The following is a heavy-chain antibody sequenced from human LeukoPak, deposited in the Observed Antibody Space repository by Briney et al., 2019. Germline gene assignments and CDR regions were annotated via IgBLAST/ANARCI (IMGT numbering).Heavy chain of an antibody. CDR1: GLTISSHG. D-gene: IGHD3-22*01. CDR3: ARSLGFYDSNGAYYFDS. V-gene: IGHV3-30*03. CDR2: ISSDARNK. Sequence: GGSLRLSCAASGLTISSHGMHWVRQAPGKGLEWVAVISSDARNKHYADSVKGRFTISRDSAKNSLYLQMNSLRAEDTAVYYCARSLGFYDSNGAYYFDSWGQGTLVTVSS. J-gene: IGHJ4*02.